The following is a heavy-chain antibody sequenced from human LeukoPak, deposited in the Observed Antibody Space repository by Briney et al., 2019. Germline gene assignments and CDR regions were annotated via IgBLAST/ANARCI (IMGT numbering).Heavy chain of an antibody. CDR2: ISSSGGST. J-gene: IGHJ4*02. V-gene: IGHV3-23*01. CDR3: ASKGGDSSGYYDSFDY. D-gene: IGHD3-22*01. CDR1: GFTFSIYA. Sequence: GGSLRLSCAASGFTFSIYAMSWVRQAPGKGLEWVSAISSSGGSTFYADSVKGRFTISRDKSRNTLDLRMNSLRAEDTAVYYCASKGGDSSGYYDSFDYWGQGTLVTVSS.